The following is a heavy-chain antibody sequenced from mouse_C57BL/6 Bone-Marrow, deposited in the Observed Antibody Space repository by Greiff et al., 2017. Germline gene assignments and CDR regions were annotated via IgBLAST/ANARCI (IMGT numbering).Heavy chain of an antibody. V-gene: IGHV14-4*01. CDR2: FDPEKGDT. CDR1: GFNIKDDY. CDR3: TTYYSNYWYFDV. D-gene: IGHD2-5*01. Sequence: EVQLQQSGAELVRPGASVKLSCTASGFNIKDDYMHLVKQRPEQGLEWIGWFDPEKGDTEYASKFQGKATITADTSSNTAYLQLSSLTSEDTAVYYCTTYYSNYWYFDVWGTGTTVSVSS. J-gene: IGHJ1*03.